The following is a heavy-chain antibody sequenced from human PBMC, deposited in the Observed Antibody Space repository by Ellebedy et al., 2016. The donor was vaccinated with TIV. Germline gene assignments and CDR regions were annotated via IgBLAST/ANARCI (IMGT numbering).Heavy chain of an antibody. D-gene: IGHD2-15*01. J-gene: IGHJ6*02. CDR1: GFTFSDYY. V-gene: IGHV3-11*06. CDR3: ARDGCSGGRCYGADV. Sequence: GESLKISCAASGFTFSDYYMSWIRQAPGKGLEAVSYITTSGSYTNYADSVKGRFTISRDNSRNTLFLQMNSLRAEDTAIYYCARDGCSGGRCYGADVWGHGTTVTVSS. CDR2: ITTSGSYT.